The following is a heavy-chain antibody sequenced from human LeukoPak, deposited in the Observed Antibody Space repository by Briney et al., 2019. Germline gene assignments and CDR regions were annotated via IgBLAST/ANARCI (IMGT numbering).Heavy chain of an antibody. Sequence: SQTLSLTCTVSGGSISSGGYYWSWIRQHPGKGLECIGNIYYSGSTYYNPSLKSRVTISVDTSKNQFSLKLSSVTAADTAVYYCARVHCTSASCPYYYGMDVWGQGTSVTVSS. CDR3: ARVHCTSASCPYYYGMDV. J-gene: IGHJ6*02. V-gene: IGHV4-31*03. D-gene: IGHD2-2*01. CDR1: GGSISSGGYY. CDR2: IYYSGST.